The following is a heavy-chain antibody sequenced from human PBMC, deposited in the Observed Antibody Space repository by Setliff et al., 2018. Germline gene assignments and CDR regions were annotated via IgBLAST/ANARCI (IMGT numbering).Heavy chain of an antibody. J-gene: IGHJ6*03. Sequence: ASVKVSCKASGYTFTDYAMHWVRQAPGQRLEWMGWINPGNGNTKYSQKFQGRVTITRDTSASTAYMELSSLRSEDTAVYYCARDKGYDSSGYYFYYYYYMDVWGKGTRSPSP. CDR3: ARDKGYDSSGYYFYYYYYMDV. CDR2: INPGNGNT. D-gene: IGHD3-22*01. V-gene: IGHV1-3*01. CDR1: GYTFTDYA.